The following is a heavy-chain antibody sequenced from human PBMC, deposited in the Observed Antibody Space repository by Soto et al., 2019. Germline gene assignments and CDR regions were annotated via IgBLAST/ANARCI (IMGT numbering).Heavy chain of an antibody. CDR2: IYSGGST. J-gene: IGHJ6*02. V-gene: IGHV3-53*01. D-gene: IGHD3-22*01. CDR3: ARDDSSGYTPYYYYGMDV. CDR1: GFTVSSNY. Sequence: PGGSLRLSCAASGFTVSSNYMSWVRQAPGKGLEWVSVIYSGGSTYYADSVKGRFTISRDNSKNTLYLQMNSLRAEDTAVYYCARDDSSGYTPYYYYGMDVWGQGTTVTVSS.